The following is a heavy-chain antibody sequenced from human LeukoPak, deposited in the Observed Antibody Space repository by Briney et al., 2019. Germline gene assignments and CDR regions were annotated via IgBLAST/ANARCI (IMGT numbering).Heavy chain of an antibody. J-gene: IGHJ4*02. V-gene: IGHV4-59*01. CDR2: IYYIGTT. CDR1: GGFNSNYY. CDR3: SRGRKYTCGYIVAELGSGYSDY. D-gene: IGHD5-18*01. Sequence: SETLSLTCTVSGGFNSNYYWNWIRQPPGKGLEGIGFIYYIGTTNYNPSLKSRVSMSVDTSQKQFSLKLSTVTAADTAECYCSRGRKYTCGYIVAELGSGYSDYWVQGTLAADSS.